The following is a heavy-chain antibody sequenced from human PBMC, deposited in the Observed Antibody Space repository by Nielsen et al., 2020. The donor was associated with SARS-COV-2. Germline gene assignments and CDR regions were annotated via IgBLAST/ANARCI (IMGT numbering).Heavy chain of an antibody. J-gene: IGHJ3*02. Sequence: SETLSLTCAVSGGSISSSNWWSWVRQHPGKGLEWIGEIYHSGSTNYNPSLKSRVTISVDKSKNQFYLKLSSVTAADTAVYYCARSRFWSDEQDAFDIWGQGTMVTVSS. CDR1: GGSISSSNW. CDR3: ARSRFWSDEQDAFDI. V-gene: IGHV4-4*02. CDR2: IYHSGST. D-gene: IGHD3-3*01.